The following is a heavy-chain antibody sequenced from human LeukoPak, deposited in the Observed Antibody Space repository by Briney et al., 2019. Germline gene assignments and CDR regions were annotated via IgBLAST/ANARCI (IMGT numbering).Heavy chain of an antibody. CDR1: GGSFSGYY. Sequence: PSETLSLTCAVYGGSFSGYYWSWIRQPPRKGLEWIGEVNHSGSTNYNPSLKSRVTISVDTSKNQFSLKLSSVTAADTAVYYCARGPTYYYDSSGYSFFFQHWGQGTLVTVSS. D-gene: IGHD3-22*01. CDR2: VNHSGST. V-gene: IGHV4-34*01. J-gene: IGHJ1*01. CDR3: ARGPTYYYDSSGYSFFFQH.